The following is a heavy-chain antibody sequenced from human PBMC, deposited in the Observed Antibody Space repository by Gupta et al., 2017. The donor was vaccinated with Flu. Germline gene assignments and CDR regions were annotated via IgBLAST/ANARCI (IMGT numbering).Heavy chain of an antibody. Sequence: SGYYWSWIRQPPGKGLEWIGEINHSGSTNYNPSLKSRVTISVDTSKNQFSLKLSSVTAADTAVYYCAKGPYSSGWGFSDYWGQGTLVTVSS. D-gene: IGHD6-19*01. CDR1: SGYY. V-gene: IGHV4-34*01. J-gene: IGHJ4*02. CDR3: AKGPYSSGWGFSDY. CDR2: INHSGST.